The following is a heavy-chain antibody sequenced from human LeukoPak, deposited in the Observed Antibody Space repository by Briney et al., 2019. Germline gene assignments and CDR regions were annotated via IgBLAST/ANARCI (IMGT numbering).Heavy chain of an antibody. CDR1: GYTFTSYG. CDR3: ARGRGYYYDTPFDY. Sequence: GASVKVSCKASGYTFTSYGVSWVRQAPGQGLEYMGWISAYNGNTNYAQKLQGRVTMTTDTSTSTAYMELRSLRSDDTAVYYCARGRGYYYDTPFDYWGQGTLVTVSS. V-gene: IGHV1-18*01. D-gene: IGHD3-22*01. CDR2: ISAYNGNT. J-gene: IGHJ4*02.